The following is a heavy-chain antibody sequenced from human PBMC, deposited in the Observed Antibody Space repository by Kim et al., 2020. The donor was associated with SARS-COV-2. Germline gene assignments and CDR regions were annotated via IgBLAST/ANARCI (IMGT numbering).Heavy chain of an antibody. D-gene: IGHD2-2*01. J-gene: IGHJ4*02. CDR1: GFTFSSYV. CDR2: IRDSGGST. V-gene: IGHV3-23*01. CDR3: TRGHCSSTSCYVPPY. Sequence: GGSLRLSCAASGFTFSSYVMSWVRQAPGKGLEWVSSIRDSGGSTHYADSVKGRFTISRDNSKNTLYLQMNSLRAEDTAVYYCTRGHCSSTSCYVPPYWGQGTLITVTS.